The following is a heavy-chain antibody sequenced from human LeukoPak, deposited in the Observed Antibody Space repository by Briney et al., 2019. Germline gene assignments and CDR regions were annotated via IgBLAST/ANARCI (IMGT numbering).Heavy chain of an antibody. V-gene: IGHV3-74*01. CDR1: GFTFSSYW. CDR2: VNSDGSST. J-gene: IGHJ4*02. Sequence: GGSLRLSCAASGFTFSSYWMHWVRQAPGKGLVWVSRVNSDGSSTNYADSVKGRFTISRDNAKNTVYLQMNSLRAEDTAVYYCARDPRVIGKIDFWGQGTLVTVSS. CDR3: ARDPRVIGKIDF.